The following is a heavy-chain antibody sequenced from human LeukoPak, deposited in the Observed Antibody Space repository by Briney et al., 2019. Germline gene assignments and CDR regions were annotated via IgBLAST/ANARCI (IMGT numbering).Heavy chain of an antibody. CDR3: ARQDKRTSRDSGSYLAFDS. CDR2: IYDSGST. V-gene: IGHV4-39*01. CDR1: GGSISSTIYY. D-gene: IGHD1-26*01. J-gene: IGHJ4*02. Sequence: PSESLSLTCTVSGGSISSTIYYWGWIRQPPGKGLEGIANIYDSGSTYYSSSLRSRVTISVDTSKNQFSLKVNSVTAADTAVYYCARQDKRTSRDSGSYLAFDSWGQGTLVTVSS.